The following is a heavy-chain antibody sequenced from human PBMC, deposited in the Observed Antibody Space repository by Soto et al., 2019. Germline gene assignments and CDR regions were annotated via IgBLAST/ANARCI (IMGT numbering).Heavy chain of an antibody. CDR3: AGSVGGGFDY. CDR2: VYIGGNT. Sequence: EVQLVESGGGLVQPGGSLRLSCAASGFTVSSNYMSWVRQAPGKGLEWVSVVYIGGNTYYAESVEDRFTNSRDNFQKMLYLQMNSLRAEDTAVYYGAGSVGGGFDYWGQGTLVTVSS. D-gene: IGHD3-16*01. CDR1: GFTVSSNY. V-gene: IGHV3-66*01. J-gene: IGHJ4*02.